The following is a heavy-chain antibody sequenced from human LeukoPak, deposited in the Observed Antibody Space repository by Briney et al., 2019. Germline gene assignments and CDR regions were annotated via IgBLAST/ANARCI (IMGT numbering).Heavy chain of an antibody. CDR3: AKDRVVVNWRGAALDY. CDR1: GFTFSGYG. Sequence: GGSLRLSCAASGFTFSGYGMHWVRQAPGKGLEWVAFIRYDGSNKYYADSVKGRFTISRDNSKNTLYLQMNSLRAEDTAVYYCAKDRVVVNWRGAALDYWGQGTLVTVSS. J-gene: IGHJ4*02. CDR2: IRYDGSNK. V-gene: IGHV3-30*02. D-gene: IGHD2-15*01.